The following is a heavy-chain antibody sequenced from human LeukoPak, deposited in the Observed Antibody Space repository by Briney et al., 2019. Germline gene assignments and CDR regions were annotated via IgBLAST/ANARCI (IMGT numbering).Heavy chain of an antibody. Sequence: PGGSLTLSCTASGFAFGSYAMYWVRQAPGKGLEWVSGIFGSGGSANYADSVKGRLTISRDNSKNTVYLEMNSLGVEDTAVYYCAKTTVGYSSGRFPGWPADYWGQGTLVTVSS. J-gene: IGHJ4*02. CDR3: AKTTVGYSSGRFPGWPADY. CDR2: IFGSGGSA. D-gene: IGHD2-15*01. V-gene: IGHV3-23*01. CDR1: GFAFGSYA.